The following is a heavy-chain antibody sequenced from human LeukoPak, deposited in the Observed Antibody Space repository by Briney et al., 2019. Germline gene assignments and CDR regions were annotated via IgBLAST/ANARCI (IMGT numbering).Heavy chain of an antibody. V-gene: IGHV4-59*01. CDR2: IYYSGST. J-gene: IGHJ4*02. CDR1: GGSISSYY. Sequence: PSETLSLTCTVSGGSISSYYWSWIRQPPGKGLVWIGYIYYSGSTNYNPSLKSRVTISVDTSKNQFSLKLSSVTAADTAVYYCARSSLRYVSGGFLGYFDYWGQGTLVTVSS. CDR3: ARSSLRYVSGGFLGYFDY. D-gene: IGHD3-9*01.